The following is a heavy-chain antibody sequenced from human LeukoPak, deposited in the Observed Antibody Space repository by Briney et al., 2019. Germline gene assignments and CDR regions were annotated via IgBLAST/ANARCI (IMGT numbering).Heavy chain of an antibody. Sequence: ASVKVSCKASGGTFSSYDISWVRQAPGQGLEWMGGIIPIFGTANYAQKFQGRVTITTDESTSTAYMELSRLRSDDTAVYYCARVSPRMITFGGVIDGYYYMDVWGKGTTVTVSS. CDR1: GGTFSSYD. J-gene: IGHJ6*03. CDR3: ARVSPRMITFGGVIDGYYYMDV. D-gene: IGHD3-16*01. CDR2: IIPIFGTA. V-gene: IGHV1-69*05.